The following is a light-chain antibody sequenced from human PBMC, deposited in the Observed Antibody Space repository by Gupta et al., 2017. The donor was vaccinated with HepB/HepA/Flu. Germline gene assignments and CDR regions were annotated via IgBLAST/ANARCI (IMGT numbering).Light chain of an antibody. CDR1: QNISTY. Sequence: DIHMTQSPSSLSAAVGDRVTITCRAGQNISTYLKWYQLKPGKAPKLLVSGASTLQSGVPSRFSGSGSGTDFTLTISSLQPEDFASYYCQQTVNIPRTFGQGTXV. V-gene: IGKV1-39*01. J-gene: IGKJ1*01. CDR3: QQTVNIPRT. CDR2: GAS.